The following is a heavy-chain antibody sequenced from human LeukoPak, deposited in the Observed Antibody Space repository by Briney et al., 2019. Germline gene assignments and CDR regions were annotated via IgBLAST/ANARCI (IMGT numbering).Heavy chain of an antibody. D-gene: IGHD3-3*02. CDR3: ARGGISRFRGRDSDDYFDY. CDR2: ISTYNGNT. J-gene: IGHJ4*02. Sequence: ASVKVSCKASGYTFTSYGISWVRQAPGQGLEWMGWISTYNGNTNYAQNLQGRVTMTTDTSTTTAYMELRSLRSDDTAVYYCARGGISRFRGRDSDDYFDYWGQGTLVTVSS. CDR1: GYTFTSYG. V-gene: IGHV1-18*01.